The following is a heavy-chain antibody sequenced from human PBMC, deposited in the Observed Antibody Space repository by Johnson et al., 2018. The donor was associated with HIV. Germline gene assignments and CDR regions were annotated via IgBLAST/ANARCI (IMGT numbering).Heavy chain of an antibody. D-gene: IGHD3-22*01. J-gene: IGHJ3*02. CDR1: GFTFDDYA. CDR3: AKDLALSGYLDAFDI. V-gene: IGHV3-9*01. Sequence: VQLVESGGGLVQSDRSLRLSCAASGFTFDDYAMHWVRQAPGKGLEWVSGISWNSGSIGYADSVKGRFTISRDNAKNSLYLQMNSLRAEDTALYYCAKDLALSGYLDAFDIWG. CDR2: ISWNSGSI.